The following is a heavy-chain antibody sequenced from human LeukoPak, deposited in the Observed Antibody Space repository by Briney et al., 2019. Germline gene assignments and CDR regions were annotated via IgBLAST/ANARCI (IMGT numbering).Heavy chain of an antibody. V-gene: IGHV3-7*01. D-gene: IGHD2-15*01. CDR3: ARPTTVCSGGSCYFGAFDL. CDR2: IKQDGSEK. CDR1: GFTFSSYW. J-gene: IGHJ3*01. Sequence: GGSLRLSCAASGFTFSSYWMSWVRQAPGKGLEWVANIKQDGSEKYYVDSVKGRFTISRDNAKNSLYLQMNSLGAEDTAVYYCARPTTVCSGGSCYFGAFDLWGQGTMVTVSS.